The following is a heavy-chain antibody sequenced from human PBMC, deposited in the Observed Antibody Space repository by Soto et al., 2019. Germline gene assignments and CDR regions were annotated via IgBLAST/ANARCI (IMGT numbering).Heavy chain of an antibody. V-gene: IGHV4-59*08. CDR3: ARQRRDFDY. Sequence: QVQLQESGPGLVKPSETLSLTCTVSGGSISNYYWSWIRQPPGKGLQWIGYIFSSGSTNYNPSLTSRVTISVNTSKHQFPLNLNSVTAADTAVYSCARQRRDFDYWGQGSLVTVSS. CDR1: GGSISNYY. J-gene: IGHJ4*02. CDR2: IFSSGST.